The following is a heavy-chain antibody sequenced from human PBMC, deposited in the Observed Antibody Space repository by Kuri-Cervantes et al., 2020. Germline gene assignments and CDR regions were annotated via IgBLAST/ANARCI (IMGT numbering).Heavy chain of an antibody. J-gene: IGHJ5*02. CDR3: AREVDTNWFDP. V-gene: IGHV3-7*01. CDR2: IKQDGSEK. CDR1: GFTFSSYW. D-gene: IGHD3-9*01. Sequence: GESLKISCAASGFTFSSYWMSWVRQAPGKGLEWVANIKQDGSEKYYVDSVKGRFTISRDNAKNSLYLQMNSLRAEDTAVYYCAREVDTNWFDPWGQGTLVTVSS.